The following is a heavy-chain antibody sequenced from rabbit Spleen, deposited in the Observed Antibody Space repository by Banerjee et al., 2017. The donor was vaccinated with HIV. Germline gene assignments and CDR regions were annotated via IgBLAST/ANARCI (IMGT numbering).Heavy chain of an antibody. Sequence: QEQLEESGGDLVKPEGSLTLTCTASGFSFSSNYYMCWVRQAPGKGLEWIACIYGGSSDSTYYASWAKGRFTISRTSSTTVTLQMTSLTAADTATYFCARDSPTGYHFNLWGPGTLVTVS. CDR1: GFSFSSNYY. CDR2: IYGGSSDST. V-gene: IGHV1S45*01. D-gene: IGHD7-1*01. J-gene: IGHJ4*01. CDR3: ARDSPTGYHFNL.